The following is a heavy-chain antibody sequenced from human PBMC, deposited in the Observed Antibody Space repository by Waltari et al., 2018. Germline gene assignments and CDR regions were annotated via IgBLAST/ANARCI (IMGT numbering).Heavy chain of an antibody. CDR1: GFTFSSYE. J-gene: IGHJ6*02. V-gene: IGHV3-48*03. CDR3: ARADSSGYYYYYYGMDV. CDR2: ISSSGSTI. Sequence: EVQLVESGGGLVQPGGSLRLSCAASGFTFSSYEMNWVRQAPVKGLEWVSYISSSGSTIYYADSVKGRFTISRDNAKNSLYLQMNSLRAEDTAVYYCARADSSGYYYYYYGMDVWGQGTTVTVSS. D-gene: IGHD3-22*01.